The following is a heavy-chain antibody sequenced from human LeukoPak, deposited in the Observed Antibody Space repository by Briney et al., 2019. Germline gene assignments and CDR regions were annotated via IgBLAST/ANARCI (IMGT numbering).Heavy chain of an antibody. CDR1: GGSISSYY. CDR3: ARDTSYSSSWAFDY. D-gene: IGHD6-13*01. CDR2: IYHSGST. V-gene: IGHV4-59*12. J-gene: IGHJ4*02. Sequence: SETLSLTCTVSGGSISSYYWSWIRQPSGKGLEWIGYIYHSGSTYYNPSLKSRVTISVDRSKNQFSLKLSSVTAADTAVYYCARDTSYSSSWAFDYWGQGTLVTVSS.